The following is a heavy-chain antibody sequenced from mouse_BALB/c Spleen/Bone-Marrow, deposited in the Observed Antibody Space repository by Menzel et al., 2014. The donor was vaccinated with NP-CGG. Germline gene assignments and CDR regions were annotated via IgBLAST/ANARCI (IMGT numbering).Heavy chain of an antibody. CDR3: ARYDGYFDY. CDR2: INPGSGST. V-gene: IGHV1-54*01. CDR1: GYAFXDYL. J-gene: IGHJ2*01. Sequence: VQGVESGAELVRPGTSVKVSCKASGYAFXDYLMEWLKQRPGQGLEWIGVINPGSGSTNYNEKFKDKATLTADKSSSTAYMQLSSLTSDDSAVYFCARYDGYFDYWGQGTILTVSS. D-gene: IGHD2-3*01.